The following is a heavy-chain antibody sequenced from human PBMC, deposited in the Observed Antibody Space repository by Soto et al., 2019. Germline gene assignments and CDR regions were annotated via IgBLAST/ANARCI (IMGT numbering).Heavy chain of an antibody. CDR2: ISYSGNT. CDR3: AGLRGYAGSPIDY. D-gene: IGHD2-15*01. Sequence: RSLTCTVSGGSIISGYWSWIRQPPGKGLEWIGYISYSGNTNYNPSLKSRVTMSVDTPKNQFSLRLSSVTTADTAVYYCAGLRGYAGSPIDYWGQGTLVTVSS. V-gene: IGHV4-59*01. J-gene: IGHJ4*02. CDR1: GGSIISGY.